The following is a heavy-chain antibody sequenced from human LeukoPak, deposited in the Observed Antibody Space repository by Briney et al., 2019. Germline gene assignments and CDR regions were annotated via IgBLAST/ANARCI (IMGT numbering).Heavy chain of an antibody. CDR2: INPNSGAT. J-gene: IGHJ4*02. V-gene: IGHV1-2*02. D-gene: IGHD5-18*01. CDR3: ARDGYFGFTYSWHSDY. CDR1: GYTFTGYY. Sequence: GASVKVSCKASGYTFTGYYMHWVRQAPGQGLEWVGWINPNSGATNYAQKFQGRVTMTRDTSISTAYMELTSLRSDDTAVYYCARDGYFGFTYSWHSDYWGQGALVTVSS.